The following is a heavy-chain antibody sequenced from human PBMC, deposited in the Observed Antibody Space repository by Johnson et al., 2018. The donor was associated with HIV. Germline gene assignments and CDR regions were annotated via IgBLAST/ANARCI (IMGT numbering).Heavy chain of an antibody. Sequence: VQLVESGGGLVKPGGSLRLSCAASRFTFSDYYMSWIRQAPGKGLEWVSAISGSGGSTYYADSVKGRFTISRDNSKNTLYLQMNSLRGEDTAVYYCATSLAATGAFDMWGQGTMVSVSS. CDR2: ISGSGGST. J-gene: IGHJ3*02. CDR1: RFTFSDYY. CDR3: ATSLAATGAFDM. D-gene: IGHD6-25*01. V-gene: IGHV3-23*04.